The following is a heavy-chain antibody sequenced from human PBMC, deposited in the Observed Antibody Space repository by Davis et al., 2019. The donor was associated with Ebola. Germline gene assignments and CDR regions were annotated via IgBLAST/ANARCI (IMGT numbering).Heavy chain of an antibody. Sequence: SETLSLTCTVAGGERTREYWSWIRQPPGKGLEWIGYISYSGTTNYNPSLKSRVTMSVDTSKNQLSLRLSSVTASDTAVYYCARQFQQLLLGVTWFDPWVQGTLLPFSS. CDR1: GGERTREY. V-gene: IGHV4-59*08. J-gene: IGHJ5*02. CDR3: ARQFQQLLLGVTWFDP. CDR2: ISYSGTT. D-gene: IGHD2-15*01.